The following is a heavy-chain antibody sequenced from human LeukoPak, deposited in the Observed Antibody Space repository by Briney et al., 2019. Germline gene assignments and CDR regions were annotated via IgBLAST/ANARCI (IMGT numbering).Heavy chain of an antibody. D-gene: IGHD3-9*01. Sequence: SETLSLTCTVSGGSISSSSYYWGWIRQPPGKGLEWIGSIYYSGSTYYNPSLKSRVTISVDTSKNQFSLKLSSVTAADTAVYYCARVRYFDWLIDYWGQGTLVTVSP. CDR2: IYYSGST. J-gene: IGHJ4*02. V-gene: IGHV4-39*07. CDR1: GGSISSSSYY. CDR3: ARVRYFDWLIDY.